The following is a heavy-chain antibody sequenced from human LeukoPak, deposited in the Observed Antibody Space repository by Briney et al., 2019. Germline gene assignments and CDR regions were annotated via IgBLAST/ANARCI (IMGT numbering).Heavy chain of an antibody. CDR2: IYAGDSDT. CDR1: GSSFANSW. V-gene: IGHV5-51*01. CDR3: ARYATAAGKFDC. J-gene: IGHJ4*02. D-gene: IGHD6-13*01. Sequence: GESLKTSCKASGSSFANSWIGWVRATRGKGLEWMGIIYAGDSDTTYSPSFQGQVTISADKSIDSAYLQWSSLKASDTAMYYGARYATAAGKFDCWGQGNVVTVSA.